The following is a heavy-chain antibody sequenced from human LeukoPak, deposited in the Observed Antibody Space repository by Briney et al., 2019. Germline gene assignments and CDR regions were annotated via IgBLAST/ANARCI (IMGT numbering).Heavy chain of an antibody. CDR1: GYTFTSYY. D-gene: IGHD3-16*02. CDR2: MNPNSGNT. J-gene: IGHJ4*02. V-gene: IGHV1-8*03. Sequence: ASVTVSCKASGYTFTSYYMHWVRQATGQGLEWMGWMNPNSGNTGYAQKFQGRVTITRNTSISTAYMELSSLRSEDTAVYYCARGEWDYVWGSYRTFDYWGQGTLVTVSS. CDR3: ARGEWDYVWGSYRTFDY.